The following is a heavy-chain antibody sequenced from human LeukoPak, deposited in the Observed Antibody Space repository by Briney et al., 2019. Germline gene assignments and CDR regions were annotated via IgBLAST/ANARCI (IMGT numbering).Heavy chain of an antibody. J-gene: IGHJ4*02. Sequence: SQTLSLTCTVSGGSISSYYWSWIRQPPGKGLEWIGYIYYSGSTNYNPPLKSRVTISVDTSKNQFSLKLSSVTAADTAVYYCARDRAVAGSFDYWGQGTLVTVSS. V-gene: IGHV4-59*01. CDR2: IYYSGST. CDR3: ARDRAVAGSFDY. D-gene: IGHD6-19*01. CDR1: GGSISSYY.